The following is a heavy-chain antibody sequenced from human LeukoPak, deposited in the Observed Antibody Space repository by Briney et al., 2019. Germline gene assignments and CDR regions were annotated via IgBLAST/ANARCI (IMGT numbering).Heavy chain of an antibody. D-gene: IGHD6-13*01. V-gene: IGHV3-30*02. CDR1: GFTFSSYG. J-gene: IGHJ4*02. Sequence: PGGSLRLSCAASGFTFSSYGMHWVRQAPGKGLEWVAFIRYDGSNKYYTDSVKGRFTISSDNSKNTLYLQMNGLRAEDTAVYYCAKKVPGIAAAGTGYWGQGTLVTVSS. CDR2: IRYDGSNK. CDR3: AKKVPGIAAAGTGY.